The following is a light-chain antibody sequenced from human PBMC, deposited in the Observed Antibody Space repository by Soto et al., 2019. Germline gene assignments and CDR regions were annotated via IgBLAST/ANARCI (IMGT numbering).Light chain of an antibody. CDR1: QSISSY. J-gene: IGKJ4*01. CDR3: QKSYGTPLT. V-gene: IGKV1-39*01. Sequence: DIQMTQSPSSLSASVGDRVTITCRASQSISSYLNWYQQKPGKAPNLLICAASSLQSGVPTRFSGSRSGTDFTLTISRLQPEDVATYYFQKSYGTPLTFGGGTKVEIK. CDR2: AAS.